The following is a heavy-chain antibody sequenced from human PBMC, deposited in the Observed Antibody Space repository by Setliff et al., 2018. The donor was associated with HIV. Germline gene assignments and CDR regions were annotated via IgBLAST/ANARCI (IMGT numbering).Heavy chain of an antibody. CDR1: GYTFTNYF. D-gene: IGHD1-26*01. CDR2: VDPEDGET. V-gene: IGHV1-69-2*01. J-gene: IGHJ4*02. CDR3: ATVRIVGATEFDY. Sequence: ASVKVSCKASGYTFTNYFMHWVRQVPGEGLEWVGRVDPEDGETRYAMKFQGSVTISADTSTDTTYLSLTSLRSQDTAVYYCATVRIVGATEFDYWGQGTVGTSPQ.